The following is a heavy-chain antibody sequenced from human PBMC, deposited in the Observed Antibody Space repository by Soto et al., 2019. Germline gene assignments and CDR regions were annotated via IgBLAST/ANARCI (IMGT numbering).Heavy chain of an antibody. Sequence: SQTLSLTCAISGDSVSSNSAAWNWIRQSPSRGLEWLGRTYYRSKWYNDYAVSVKSRITINPDTSKNQFSLQLNSVTPEDTAVYYCARATPGYSSGRYARADYYYGMGVWGRGTTVTVSS. CDR1: GDSVSSNSAA. V-gene: IGHV6-1*01. CDR2: TYYRSKWYN. D-gene: IGHD6-19*01. J-gene: IGHJ6*02. CDR3: ARATPGYSSGRYARADYYYGMGV.